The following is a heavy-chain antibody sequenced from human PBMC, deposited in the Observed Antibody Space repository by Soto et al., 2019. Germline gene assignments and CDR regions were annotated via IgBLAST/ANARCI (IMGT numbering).Heavy chain of an antibody. CDR3: ARLEAVAGAKTDY. D-gene: IGHD6-19*01. Sequence: GESLKISCKGSGYSFTSYWIGWVRQMPGKGLEWMGIIYPGDSDTRSSPPFQGQVTISADKSISTAYLQWSSLKASDTAMYYCARLEAVAGAKTDYWGQGTLVTVSS. J-gene: IGHJ4*02. CDR2: IYPGDSDT. CDR1: GYSFTSYW. V-gene: IGHV5-51*01.